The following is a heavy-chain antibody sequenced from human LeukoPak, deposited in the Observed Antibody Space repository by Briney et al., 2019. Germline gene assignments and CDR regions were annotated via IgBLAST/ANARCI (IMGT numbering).Heavy chain of an antibody. J-gene: IGHJ4*02. Sequence: ASVKVSCKVSGYTLTELSIHWVRQAPGRGLEWMGGFDPEHGETIYAQMIQDRVTMTEDTSADTAYIELTSLTSEDTAVYYCATRSPHSGYDSFDYWGQGTLVTVSS. CDR1: GYTLTELS. V-gene: IGHV1-24*01. D-gene: IGHD5-12*01. CDR2: FDPEHGET. CDR3: ATRSPHSGYDSFDY.